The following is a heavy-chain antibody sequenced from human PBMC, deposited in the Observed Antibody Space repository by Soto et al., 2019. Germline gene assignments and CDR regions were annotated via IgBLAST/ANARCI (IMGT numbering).Heavy chain of an antibody. CDR2: ISGSGGST. CDR1: GFTFSSYA. CDR3: AKVSASVVLRFLEWPYYFDY. Sequence: GGSLRLSCAASGFTFSSYAMSWVRQAPGKGLEWVSAISGSGGSTYYADSVKGRFTISRDNSKNTLYLQMNSMRAKDTAVYYCAKVSASVVLRFLEWPYYFDYWGQGTLVTVSS. D-gene: IGHD3-3*01. J-gene: IGHJ4*02. V-gene: IGHV3-23*01.